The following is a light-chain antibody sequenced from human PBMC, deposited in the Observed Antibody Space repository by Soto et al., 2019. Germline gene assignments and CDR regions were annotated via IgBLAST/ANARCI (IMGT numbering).Light chain of an antibody. V-gene: IGLV2-14*03. CDR3: SSYTSSSTQV. CDR1: SSDVGGYNY. Sequence: QSALTQPASVSGSPGQSITISCTGTSSDVGGYNYVSWYQHHPGKAPKLMIYDVSNRPSGVSNRFSGSKSGNTASLTISGLQAEDEADYYSSSYTSSSTQVFGTGTKVTVL. CDR2: DVS. J-gene: IGLJ1*01.